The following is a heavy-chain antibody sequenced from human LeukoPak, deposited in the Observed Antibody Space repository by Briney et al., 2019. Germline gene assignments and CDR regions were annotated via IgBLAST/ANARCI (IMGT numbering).Heavy chain of an antibody. J-gene: IGHJ3*02. D-gene: IGHD3-10*01. Sequence: SETLSLTCTVSGGSISSGGYYWSWIRQHPGKGVEWIGYIYYSGSTYYNPSLKSRVTISVDTSKNQFSLKLSPVTAADTAVYYCARERPRSYYPNDAFDIWGQGTMVTVSS. CDR3: ARERPRSYYPNDAFDI. CDR1: GGSISSGGYY. CDR2: IYYSGST. V-gene: IGHV4-31*03.